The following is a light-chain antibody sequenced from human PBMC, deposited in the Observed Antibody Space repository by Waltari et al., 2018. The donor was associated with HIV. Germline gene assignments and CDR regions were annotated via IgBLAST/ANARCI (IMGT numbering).Light chain of an antibody. Sequence: QSVLTQPPSVSGAPGQRVTISCTGSSSNIGAGYDVPWYQQLPGTAPKLLIYGNNNRPSGVPDRFSGSKSGTSASLAITGLRAADEADYYCQSYDSSLSGDVIFGGGTTLTVL. CDR1: SSNIGAGYD. J-gene: IGLJ2*01. CDR2: GNN. CDR3: QSYDSSLSGDVI. V-gene: IGLV1-40*01.